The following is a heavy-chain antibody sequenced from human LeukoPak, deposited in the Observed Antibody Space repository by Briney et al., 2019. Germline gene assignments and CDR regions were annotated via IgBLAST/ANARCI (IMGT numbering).Heavy chain of an antibody. Sequence: GGSLRLSCAASGFTFSNAWMSWVRQAPGKGLEWVGRIKSKTDGGTTDYAAPVKGRFTISRDDSKNTLYLQMNSLKTEDTAVYYFTTDLHFVVVTATPGGSRVDYWGQGTLVTVSS. D-gene: IGHD2-21*02. CDR2: IKSKTDGGTT. CDR1: GFTFSNAW. V-gene: IGHV3-15*01. CDR3: TTDLHFVVVTATPGGSRVDY. J-gene: IGHJ4*02.